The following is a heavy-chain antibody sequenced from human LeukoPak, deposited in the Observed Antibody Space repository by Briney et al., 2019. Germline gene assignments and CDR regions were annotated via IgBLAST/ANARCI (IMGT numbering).Heavy chain of an antibody. D-gene: IGHD3-22*01. CDR2: ISAYNGNT. CDR3: ARETGDYDSSGYYLSYFDY. J-gene: IGHJ4*02. CDR1: GYTFTSYG. Sequence: GASVNVSCKASGYTFTSYGISWVRQAPGQGLEWMGWISAYNGNTNYAQKLQGRVTMTTDTSTSTAYMELRSLRSDDTAVYYCARETGDYDSSGYYLSYFDYWGQGTLVTVSS. V-gene: IGHV1-18*01.